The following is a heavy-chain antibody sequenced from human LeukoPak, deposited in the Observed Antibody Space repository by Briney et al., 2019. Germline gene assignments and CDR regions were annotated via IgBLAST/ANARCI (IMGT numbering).Heavy chain of an antibody. CDR1: GFAFSSYW. D-gene: IGHD1-26*01. J-gene: IGHJ4*02. Sequence: PGGSLRLSCVASGFAFSSYWMSWVRQAPGKGLEWVANIKQDGGEKYYVDSVKGQFTISRDNAKNSLFLQMNSLRVEDTAVYYCARLGGSYYTYWGQGTLVTVSS. V-gene: IGHV3-7*01. CDR3: ARLGGSYYTY. CDR2: IKQDGGEK.